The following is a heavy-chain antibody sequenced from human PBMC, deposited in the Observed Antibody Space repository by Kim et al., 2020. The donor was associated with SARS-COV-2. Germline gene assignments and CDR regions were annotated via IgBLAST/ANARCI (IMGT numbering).Heavy chain of an antibody. D-gene: IGHD2-21*02. Sequence: GRFTISRDNSKNTLYLQMNSLRAEDTAVYYCARATTVVTPLYYYYYGMDVWGQGTTVTVSS. V-gene: IGHV3-53*01. CDR3: ARATTVVTPLYYYYYGMDV. J-gene: IGHJ6*02.